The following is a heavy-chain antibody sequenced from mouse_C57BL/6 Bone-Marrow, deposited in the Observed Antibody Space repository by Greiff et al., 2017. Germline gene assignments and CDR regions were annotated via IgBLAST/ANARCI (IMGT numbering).Heavy chain of an antibody. J-gene: IGHJ4*01. V-gene: IGHV1-63*01. CDR3: ARETRYAMDY. Sequence: VQLQQSGAELVRPGTSVKMSCTASGYTFTNYWIGWAKQRPGHGLEWIGDIYPGGGYTNYTEKFKGKATLTADKSSSTAYMQFSSLTSEDSAIYYCARETRYAMDYWGQGTSVTVSS. D-gene: IGHD3-2*01. CDR2: IYPGGGYT. CDR1: GYTFTNYW.